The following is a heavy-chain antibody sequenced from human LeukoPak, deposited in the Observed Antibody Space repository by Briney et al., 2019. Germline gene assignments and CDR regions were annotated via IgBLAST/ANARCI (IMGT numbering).Heavy chain of an antibody. CDR1: GFPFNAYW. V-gene: IGHV3-21*01. CDR3: ARDFVEFGYYYGMDV. J-gene: IGHJ6*02. CDR2: ISSSSSYI. Sequence: GGSLRLSCAASGFPFNAYWMTWVRQAPGKGLEWVSSISSSSSYIYYADSVKGRFTISRDNAKNSLYLQMNSLRAEDTAVYYCARDFVEFGYYYGMDVWGQGTTVTVSS. D-gene: IGHD3-10*01.